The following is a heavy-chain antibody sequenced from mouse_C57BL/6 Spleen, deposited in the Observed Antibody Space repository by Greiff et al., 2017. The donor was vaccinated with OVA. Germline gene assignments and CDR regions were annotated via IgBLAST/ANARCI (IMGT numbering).Heavy chain of an antibody. Sequence: QVHVKQSGPELVKPGASVKISCKASGYAFSSSWMNWVKQRPGKGLEWIGRIYPGDGDTNYNGKFKGKATLTADKSSSTAYMQLSSLTSEDSAVYFCARGSSEDYFDYWGQGTTLTVSS. CDR1: GYAFSSSW. J-gene: IGHJ2*01. CDR2: IYPGDGDT. D-gene: IGHD1-1*01. CDR3: ARGSSEDYFDY. V-gene: IGHV1-82*01.